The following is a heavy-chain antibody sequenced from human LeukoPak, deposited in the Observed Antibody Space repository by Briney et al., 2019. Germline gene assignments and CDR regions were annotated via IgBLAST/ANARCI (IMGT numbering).Heavy chain of an antibody. Sequence: GASVKVSCKASGYTFTGYYMHWVRQAPGQGLEWMGWINPNRGGTNYAQKFQGRVTMTRDTSISTAYMELSRLRSDDTAVYYCARGSGRDSSGYYWGQGTLVTVSS. D-gene: IGHD3-22*01. CDR1: GYTFTGYY. CDR2: INPNRGGT. V-gene: IGHV1-2*02. J-gene: IGHJ4*02. CDR3: ARGSGRDSSGYY.